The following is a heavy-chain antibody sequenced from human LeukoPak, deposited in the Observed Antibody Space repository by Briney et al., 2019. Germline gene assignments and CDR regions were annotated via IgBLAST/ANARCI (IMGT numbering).Heavy chain of an antibody. Sequence: ASVKVSCKASGFTFSSYAISWVRQAPGQGLEWIACISVCGGNTYYAHRVKGRFTITRDNSKNTPYLEMKSLRSDDTAVYYCARDENGGLGDYWGQGTLVTVSS. CDR2: ISVCGGNT. J-gene: IGHJ4*02. CDR1: GFTFSSYA. V-gene: IGHV1-18*01. D-gene: IGHD2-15*01. CDR3: ARDENGGLGDY.